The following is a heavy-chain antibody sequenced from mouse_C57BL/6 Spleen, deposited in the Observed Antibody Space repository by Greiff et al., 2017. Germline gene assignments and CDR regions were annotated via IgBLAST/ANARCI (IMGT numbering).Heavy chain of an antibody. J-gene: IGHJ1*03. Sequence: QVQLQQPGAELVRPGSSVKLSCKASGYTFTSYWMHWVKQRPIQGLEWIGNIDPSDSETHYNQKFKDKATLTVDKSSSTAYMQLSSLTSEDSAVYYCARSNDGYYGRYFDVWGTGTTVTVSS. CDR3: ARSNDGYYGRYFDV. V-gene: IGHV1-52*01. D-gene: IGHD2-3*01. CDR1: GYTFTSYW. CDR2: IDPSDSET.